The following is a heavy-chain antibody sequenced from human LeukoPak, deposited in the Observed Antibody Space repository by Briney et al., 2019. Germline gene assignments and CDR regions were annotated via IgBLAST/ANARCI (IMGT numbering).Heavy chain of an antibody. CDR2: INPNSGGT. D-gene: IGHD3-3*01. V-gene: IGHV1-2*02. CDR3: AREYYDFWSGYYLFGY. J-gene: IGHJ4*02. CDR1: GYTFTGYY. Sequence: ASVKVSCKASGYTFTGYYMHWVRQALGQGLEWMGWINPNSGGTNYAQKFQGRVTMTRDTSISTAYMELSRLRSDDTAVYYCAREYYDFWSGYYLFGYWGQGTLVTVSS.